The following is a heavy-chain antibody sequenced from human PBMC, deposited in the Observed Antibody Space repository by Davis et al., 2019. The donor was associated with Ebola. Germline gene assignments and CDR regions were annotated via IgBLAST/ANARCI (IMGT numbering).Heavy chain of an antibody. CDR3: ARHGEWLRTYFDY. D-gene: IGHD5-12*01. CDR1: GGSISSSSYY. V-gene: IGHV4-39*01. J-gene: IGHJ4*02. Sequence: MPSETLSLTCTVSGGSISSSSYYWGWIRQPPGKGLEWIGSIYYSGSTNYNPSLKSRVTISVDTSKNQFSLKLSSVTAADTAVYYCARHGEWLRTYFDYWGQGTLVTVSS. CDR2: IYYSGST.